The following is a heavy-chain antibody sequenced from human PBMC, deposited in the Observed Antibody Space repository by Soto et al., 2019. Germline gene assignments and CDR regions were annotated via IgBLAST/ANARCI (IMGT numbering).Heavy chain of an antibody. D-gene: IGHD1-1*01. J-gene: IGHJ3*02. CDR3: ARGEPTGPTPGFDI. V-gene: IGHV3-21*01. CDR1: GFTFSKNS. CDR2: ISGGSEYI. Sequence: EVQLVESGGGLVTPGGSLRLSCAASGFTFSKNSMNWVRQAPGKRLEWVSSISGGSEYILYADSVKGRFTISRDNAKNSLHLLMNSLTDEDTAVYYCARGEPTGPTPGFDIWGQGTMVTVSS.